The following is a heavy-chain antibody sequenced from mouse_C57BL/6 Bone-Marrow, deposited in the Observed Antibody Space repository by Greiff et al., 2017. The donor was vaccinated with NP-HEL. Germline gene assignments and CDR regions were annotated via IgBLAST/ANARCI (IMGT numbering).Heavy chain of an antibody. D-gene: IGHD2-4*01. CDR1: GYTFTSYG. V-gene: IGHV1-81*01. CDR3: ARQANYEGFAY. J-gene: IGHJ3*01. Sequence: VKLQESGAELARPGASVKLSCKASGYTFTSYGISWVKQRTGQGLEWIGEIYPRSGNTYYNEKFKGKATLTADKSSSTAYMELRSLTSEDSAVYFCARQANYEGFAYWGQGTLVTVSA. CDR2: IYPRSGNT.